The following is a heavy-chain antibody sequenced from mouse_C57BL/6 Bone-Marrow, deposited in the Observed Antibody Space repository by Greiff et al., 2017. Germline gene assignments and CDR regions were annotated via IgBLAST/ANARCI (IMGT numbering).Heavy chain of an antibody. Sequence: QVQLQQSGAELMKPGASVKLSCKATGYTFTGYWIEWVKQRPGHGLEWIGEILPGSGSTNYNEKFKGKATFTADTSSNTAYMQLSSLTTEDSAIYYCARAVLYYYGSSYWYFDVWGTGTTVTVSS. CDR2: ILPGSGST. CDR1: GYTFTGYW. V-gene: IGHV1-9*01. CDR3: ARAVLYYYGSSYWYFDV. D-gene: IGHD1-1*01. J-gene: IGHJ1*03.